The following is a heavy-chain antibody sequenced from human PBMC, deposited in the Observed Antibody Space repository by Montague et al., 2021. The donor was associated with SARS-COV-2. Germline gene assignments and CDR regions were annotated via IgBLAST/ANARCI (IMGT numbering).Heavy chain of an antibody. CDR3: ARERRGPMFVVVRRHAFDI. Sequence: TPSLTCTVSGGSISSGGYYWSWIRQHPGKGLEWIGYINYSGSTYYNPSLKSRVTISVDTSKNQLSLKLSSVTAADTAVYYCARERRGPMFVVVRRHAFDIWGQGTMVTVSS. CDR1: GGSISSGGYY. J-gene: IGHJ3*02. CDR2: INYSGST. D-gene: IGHD2-15*01. V-gene: IGHV4-31*03.